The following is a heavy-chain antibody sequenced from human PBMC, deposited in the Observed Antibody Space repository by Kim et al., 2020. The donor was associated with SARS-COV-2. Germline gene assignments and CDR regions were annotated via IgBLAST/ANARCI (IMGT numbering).Heavy chain of an antibody. D-gene: IGHD2-8*01. Sequence: GGSLRLSCAASGFTFSSYAMHWVRQAPGKGLEWVAVISYDGSNKYYVDSVKGRFTISRDNSKNTLYLQMNSLRAEDTAVYYCARDLKERVDQGVFDYWGQGTLVTVSS. CDR3: ARDLKERVDQGVFDY. J-gene: IGHJ4*02. CDR2: ISYDGSNK. V-gene: IGHV3-30*04. CDR1: GFTFSSYA.